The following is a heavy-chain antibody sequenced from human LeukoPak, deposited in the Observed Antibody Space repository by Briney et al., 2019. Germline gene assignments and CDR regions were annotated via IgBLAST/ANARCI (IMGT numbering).Heavy chain of an antibody. CDR3: ARDVGIRLWFRDYYGLDV. J-gene: IGHJ6*02. D-gene: IGHD5-18*01. V-gene: IGHV3-33*01. Sequence: GRSLRLSCAVSGFTLSSYGMGWVSHAPGKGREWVAVIWYDGSNEYYADSVKGRLTISRDNSQNTLYLQMNSLRAEDTAVDYCARDVGIRLWFRDYYGLDVWGQGTTVTVSS. CDR2: IWYDGSNE. CDR1: GFTLSSYG.